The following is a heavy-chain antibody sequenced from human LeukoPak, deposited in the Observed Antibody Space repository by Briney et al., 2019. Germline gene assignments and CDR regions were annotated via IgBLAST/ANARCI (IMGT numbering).Heavy chain of an antibody. Sequence: GGSLRLSCAASGFTFSSYAMSWVRRAPGKGLEWVSVIYSGGSTYYADSVKGRFTISRHNSKNTLYLQMNSLRAEDTAVYYCARDSGGFLNYWGQGTLVTVSS. CDR1: GFTFSSYA. J-gene: IGHJ4*02. CDR3: ARDSGGFLNY. D-gene: IGHD3-3*01. CDR2: IYSGGST. V-gene: IGHV3-53*04.